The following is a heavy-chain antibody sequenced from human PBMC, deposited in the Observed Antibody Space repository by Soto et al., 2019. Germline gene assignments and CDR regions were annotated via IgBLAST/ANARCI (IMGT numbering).Heavy chain of an antibody. V-gene: IGHV3-33*01. Sequence: QVQLVESGGGVVQPGRSLRLSCAASGFTFSSYGMHWVRQAPGKGLEWVAVIWYDGSNKYYADSVKGRFTISRDNSKNTLYLQMNSLRAEDTAVYYCAREPLHCGGDCYSMGDWGQGTLVTVSS. CDR3: AREPLHCGGDCYSMGD. J-gene: IGHJ4*02. CDR2: IWYDGSNK. D-gene: IGHD2-21*01. CDR1: GFTFSSYG.